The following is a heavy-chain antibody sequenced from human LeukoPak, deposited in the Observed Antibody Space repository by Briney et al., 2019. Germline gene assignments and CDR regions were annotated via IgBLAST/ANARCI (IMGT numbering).Heavy chain of an antibody. Sequence: GGSLRLSCAASGFTFDDYAMHWVRQAPGKGLEWVSGISWDSGTIDYADSVKGRFTISRDNAKNSLYLQMNSLRADDMALYYCAKGNWGFAFDIWGQGTMVTVSS. CDR1: GFTFDDYA. D-gene: IGHD7-27*01. V-gene: IGHV3-9*03. CDR3: AKGNWGFAFDI. CDR2: ISWDSGTI. J-gene: IGHJ3*02.